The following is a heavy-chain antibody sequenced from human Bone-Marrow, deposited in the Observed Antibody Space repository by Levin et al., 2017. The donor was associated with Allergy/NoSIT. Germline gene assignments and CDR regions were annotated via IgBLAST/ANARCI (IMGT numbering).Heavy chain of an antibody. D-gene: IGHD6-13*01. CDR2: INSGGNFI. J-gene: IGHJ3*01. Sequence: GESLKISCAASGFTFGIYAFNWVRQAPGKGLEWVASINSGGNFIYYSDSVKGRFTISRDGAKKSLYLQMTGLRAEDTGIYYCVRENVTSSWFVRIDAFDVWGQGTTVTVSS. CDR1: GFTFGIYA. CDR3: VRENVTSSWFVRIDAFDV. V-gene: IGHV3-21*01.